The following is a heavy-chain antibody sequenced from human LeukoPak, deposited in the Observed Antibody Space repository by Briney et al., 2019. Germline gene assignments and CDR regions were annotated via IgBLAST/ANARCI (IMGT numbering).Heavy chain of an antibody. CDR3: ANVFSGSYAYSYYYMDV. J-gene: IGHJ6*03. Sequence: GGTLRLSCAASGFTFSSYGMSWVRQAPGKGLEWVSAISGSGGSTYYADSVKGRFTISRDNSNNTLYLQMNSLRAEYTAVYYCANVFSGSYAYSYYYMDVWGKGTTVTISS. D-gene: IGHD1-26*01. CDR1: GFTFSSYG. CDR2: ISGSGGST. V-gene: IGHV3-23*01.